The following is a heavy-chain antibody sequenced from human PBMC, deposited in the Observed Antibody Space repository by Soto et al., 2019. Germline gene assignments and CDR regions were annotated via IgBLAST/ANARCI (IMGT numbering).Heavy chain of an antibody. V-gene: IGHV3-23*04. J-gene: IGHJ4*02. D-gene: IGHD2-21*02. CDR2: ITITGDTT. Sequence: EVQLVESEGGLVQPGGSLRLSCEASGFIFTTSDMSWVRQAPGKGLEWISSITITGDTTHYADSVKGRFNISRDNSRNTVYLQRNTLRVADTAVYYCAKGGGGDHGYWGQGTLVAVSS. CDR3: AKGGGGDHGY. CDR1: GFIFTTSD.